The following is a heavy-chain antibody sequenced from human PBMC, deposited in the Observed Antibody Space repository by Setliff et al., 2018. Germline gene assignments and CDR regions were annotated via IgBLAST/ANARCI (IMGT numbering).Heavy chain of an antibody. CDR3: SKLVRYCTTTACQGASGAEF. CDR1: GYTFSNYG. V-gene: IGHV1-18*01. D-gene: IGHD2-8*01. Sequence: ASVKVSCKASGYTFSNYGITWVRQAPGQGLEWMGWISAYTGNTKFAQKFQGRVTMTTDTSTRTAYLELRSLTSDDTAVYYCSKLVRYCTTTACQGASGAEFWGQGTLVTVSS. J-gene: IGHJ4*02. CDR2: ISAYTGNT.